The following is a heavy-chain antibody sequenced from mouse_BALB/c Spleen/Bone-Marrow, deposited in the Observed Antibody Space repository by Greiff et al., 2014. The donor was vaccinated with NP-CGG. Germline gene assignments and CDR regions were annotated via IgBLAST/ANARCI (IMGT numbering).Heavy chain of an antibody. CDR1: GFTFSSYG. CDR3: ARQDYDWFAY. J-gene: IGHJ3*01. CDR2: ISSGGSYT. V-gene: IGHV5-6*02. Sequence: DVMLVESGGDLVKPGGSLKLSYAASGFTFSSYGMSWVRQTPDKRLEWVATISSGGSYTYYPDSVKGRFTISRDNAKNTLYLQMSSLKSEDTAMYYCARQDYDWFAYWGQGTLVTVSA. D-gene: IGHD2-4*01.